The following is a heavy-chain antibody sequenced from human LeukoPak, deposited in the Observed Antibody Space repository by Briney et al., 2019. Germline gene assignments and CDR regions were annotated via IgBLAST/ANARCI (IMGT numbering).Heavy chain of an antibody. V-gene: IGHV1-2*02. D-gene: IGHD5-18*01. Sequence: ASVKVSCKASGYTFTDYYMHWVRQAPGQGLEWMGWINPNTGGTNYAQKFQGRVTMTRNTSISTAYMELSRLRSDDTAVYYCARDLDDTATYYFYYYMDVWGKGTTVTVSS. CDR3: ARDLDDTATYYFYYYMDV. J-gene: IGHJ6*03. CDR1: GYTFTDYY. CDR2: INPNTGGT.